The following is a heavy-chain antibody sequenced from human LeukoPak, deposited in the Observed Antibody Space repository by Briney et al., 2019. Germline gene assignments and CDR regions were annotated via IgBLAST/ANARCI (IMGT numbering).Heavy chain of an antibody. D-gene: IGHD4-17*01. J-gene: IGHJ4*02. CDR3: AREDYGDLDY. CDR1: GFTFSSYG. CDR2: IRYDGSIK. Sequence: PGGSLRLSCAPSGFTFSSYGMHWVRQAPGTGLEWVAFIRYDGSIKYYADSVKGRFTISRDNSKNTLYLQLNSLRAEDTAIYYCAREDYGDLDYWGQGTLVTVSS. V-gene: IGHV3-30*02.